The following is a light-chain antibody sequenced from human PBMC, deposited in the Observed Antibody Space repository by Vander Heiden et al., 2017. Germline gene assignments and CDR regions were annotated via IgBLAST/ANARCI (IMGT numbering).Light chain of an antibody. CDR2: WAS. CDR3: QQYYITPYT. V-gene: IGKV4-1*01. Sequence: DIVMTQPPYSLAVSLGERATINCKSSQSVLYSSNNKNYLAWYQQKPGQPPKLLIYWASPRESGVPDRFSGSGSGTDFTLSISSLQAEDVAVYYCQQYYITPYTFGQGTKLEIK. J-gene: IGKJ2*01. CDR1: QSVLYSSNNKNY.